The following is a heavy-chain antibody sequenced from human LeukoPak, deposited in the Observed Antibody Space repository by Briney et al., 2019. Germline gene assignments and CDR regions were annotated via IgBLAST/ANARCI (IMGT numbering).Heavy chain of an antibody. CDR3: AGGIQNFDF. V-gene: IGHV3-23*01. CDR2: ISSSGATM. CDR1: GFTFGTYG. J-gene: IGHJ4*02. Sequence: GGSLRLSCAASGFTFGTYGMSWVRQGPGKGLEWASAISSSGATMYYSDSVKGRFTISRDNSRNTLYLQINSLRAEDTAVYYCAGGIQNFDFWGQGTLVTVSS. D-gene: IGHD5-18*01.